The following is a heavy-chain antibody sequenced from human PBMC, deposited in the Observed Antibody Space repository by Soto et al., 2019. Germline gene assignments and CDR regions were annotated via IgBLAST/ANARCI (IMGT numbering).Heavy chain of an antibody. CDR2: ISWNSGSI. Sequence: PGGSLRLSCAASGFTFDDYAMHWVRQAPGKGLEWVSGISWNSGSIGYADSVKGRFTISRDNAKNSLYLQMNSLRAEDTALYYCAKDIRGYYYGMDVWGQGTTVTVSS. CDR3: AKDIRGYYYGMDV. V-gene: IGHV3-9*01. J-gene: IGHJ6*02. CDR1: GFTFDDYA.